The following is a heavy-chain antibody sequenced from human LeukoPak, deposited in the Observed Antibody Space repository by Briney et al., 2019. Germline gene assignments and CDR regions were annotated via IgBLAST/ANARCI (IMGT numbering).Heavy chain of an antibody. J-gene: IGHJ4*02. D-gene: IGHD6-13*01. CDR3: AKDAGYSSSWYAY. Sequence: GGSLRLSCAASGFTFSSYAMSWVRQAPGKGLKWVSAISGSGGSTYYADSVKGRFTISRDNSKDTLYLQMNSLRAEDTAVYYCAKDAGYSSSWYAYWGQGTLVTVSS. V-gene: IGHV3-23*01. CDR2: ISGSGGST. CDR1: GFTFSSYA.